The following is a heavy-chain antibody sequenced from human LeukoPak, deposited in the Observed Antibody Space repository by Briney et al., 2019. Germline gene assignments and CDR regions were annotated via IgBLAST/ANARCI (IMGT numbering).Heavy chain of an antibody. D-gene: IGHD2-21*02. CDR2: ISGSADST. CDR1: GFAFSTYA. Sequence: GGSLRLSCAVSGFAFSTYAMSWVRQTPGKGLEWVSSISGSADSTYYADSVKGRFTISRDNSKNTLYLQMNRLRAEDTAVYYCASFGGAGYCGGNCYRWFDSWGQGTLVTVSS. V-gene: IGHV3-23*01. CDR3: ASFGGAGYCGGNCYRWFDS. J-gene: IGHJ5*01.